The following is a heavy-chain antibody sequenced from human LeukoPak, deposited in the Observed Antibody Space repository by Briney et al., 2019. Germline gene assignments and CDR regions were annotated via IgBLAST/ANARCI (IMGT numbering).Heavy chain of an antibody. Sequence: ASVKVSYKASGYTFTNYGISWVRQAPGQGLEWMGWISAYNGNTDYAQNLQGRVTMTTDTLTSTAYMELRSLRSDDTAVYYCARDQSLVAYSSTWFDYWGQGTPATVSS. CDR1: GYTFTNYG. V-gene: IGHV1-18*01. CDR2: ISAYNGNT. J-gene: IGHJ4*02. D-gene: IGHD6-13*01. CDR3: ARDQSLVAYSSTWFDY.